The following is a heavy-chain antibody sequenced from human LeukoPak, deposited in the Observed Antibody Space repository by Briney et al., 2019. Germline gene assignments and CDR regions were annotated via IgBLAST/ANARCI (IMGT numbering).Heavy chain of an antibody. CDR1: GGSISSYY. CDR2: IYYSGST. D-gene: IGHD7-27*01. J-gene: IGHJ4*02. V-gene: IGHV4-59*01. Sequence: SETLSLTCTVSGGSISSYYWSWIRQPPGKGLEWIGYIYYSGSTNYNPSLKSRVTISVDTYKNQFSLKLSSVTAADTAVYYCATGETGDLFFDYWGQGTLVTVSS. CDR3: ATGETGDLFFDY.